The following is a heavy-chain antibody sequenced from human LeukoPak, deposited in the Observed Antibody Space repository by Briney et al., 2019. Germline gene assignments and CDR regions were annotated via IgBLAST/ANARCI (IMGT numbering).Heavy chain of an antibody. CDR3: TRMTAGHDY. V-gene: IGHV4-34*01. CDR1: GVSFNDYY. Sequence: SETLSLTCAVSGVSFNDYYWSWVRQTPGKGLEWIGEINHSGYTNDGPSLKSRVTLSIDTSRKQFSLNLRSVTVADTGIYYCTRMTAGHDYWGQGTLVTVSS. J-gene: IGHJ4*02. CDR2: INHSGYT. D-gene: IGHD2-21*02.